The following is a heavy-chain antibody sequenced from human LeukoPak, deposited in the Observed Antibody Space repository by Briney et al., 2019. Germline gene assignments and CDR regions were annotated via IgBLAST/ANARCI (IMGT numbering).Heavy chain of an antibody. Sequence: PSETLSLTCTVSGGSVSIGSYYWNWIRQPPGKGLEWIGYIYYSGSTNYNPSLTSRVTISVDTSNNQFSLKLTSVTAAGTAVYYCARGYCSGSSCYSRTFGSWGQGTLVTVSS. J-gene: IGHJ5*01. D-gene: IGHD2-15*01. V-gene: IGHV4-61*01. CDR3: ARGYCSGSSCYSRTFGS. CDR1: GGSVSIGSYY. CDR2: IYYSGST.